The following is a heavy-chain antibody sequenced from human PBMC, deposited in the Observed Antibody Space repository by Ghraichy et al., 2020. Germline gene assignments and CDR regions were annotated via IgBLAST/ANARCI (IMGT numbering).Heavy chain of an antibody. V-gene: IGHV4-31*03. CDR1: GGSISSGGYY. CDR2: IYYSGST. D-gene: IGHD5-24*01. Sequence: SQTLSLTCTVSGGSISSGGYYWSWIRQHPGKGLEWIGYIYYSGSTYYNPSLKSRVTISVDTSKNQFSLKLSSVTAADTAVYYCASDRSEMATIRGSYYYYGMDVWGQGTTVTVSS. CDR3: ASDRSEMATIRGSYYYYGMDV. J-gene: IGHJ6*02.